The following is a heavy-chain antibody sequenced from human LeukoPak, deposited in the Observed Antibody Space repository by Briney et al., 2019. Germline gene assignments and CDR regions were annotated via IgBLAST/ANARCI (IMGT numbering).Heavy chain of an antibody. CDR3: ARDLCTNTICSFDY. Sequence: GGSLRLSCAASGFTFSGYSMNWVRQAPGKGLEWVSYISSSSSTMYYADSVKGRFTVSRDNAKNSLYLQMNSLRAEDTAVYYCARDLCTNTICSFDYWGQGTLVTVSS. V-gene: IGHV3-48*01. D-gene: IGHD2-2*01. J-gene: IGHJ4*02. CDR1: GFTFSGYS. CDR2: ISSSSSTM.